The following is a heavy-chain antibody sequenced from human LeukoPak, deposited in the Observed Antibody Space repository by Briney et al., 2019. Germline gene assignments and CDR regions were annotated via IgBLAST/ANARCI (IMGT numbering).Heavy chain of an antibody. CDR3: ARVLTIGGMRFDS. J-gene: IGHJ4*02. Sequence: LVKPSETLSLTCTVSGGSISSYYWSWIRQPPGKGLEWIGHIFHSGSTYYNPSLQSQTIISIDTSKNQFSLNLNSVTAADTAVYYCARVLTIGGMRFDSWGQGTLVTVSS. CDR2: IFHSGST. V-gene: IGHV4-59*12. D-gene: IGHD3-10*01. CDR1: GGSISSYY.